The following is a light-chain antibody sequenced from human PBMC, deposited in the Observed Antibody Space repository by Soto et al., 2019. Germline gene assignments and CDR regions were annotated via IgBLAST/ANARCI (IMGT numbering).Light chain of an antibody. Sequence: QSALTQPASVSGSPGQSITISCTGTSSDVGSYNLVSWYQQHPGKAPKHMIYEGSKRPSGVSNRISGSKSGNTASLRISGLQAEDEADYYCCSYAGSSTFYVFGTGTKLTVL. CDR3: CSYAGSSTFYV. J-gene: IGLJ1*01. CDR1: SSDVGSYNL. CDR2: EGS. V-gene: IGLV2-23*01.